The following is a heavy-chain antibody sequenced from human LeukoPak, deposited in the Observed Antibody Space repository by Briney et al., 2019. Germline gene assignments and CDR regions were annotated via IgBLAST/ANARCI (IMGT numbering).Heavy chain of an antibody. CDR3: ARQVRIAAAGTYLYFQH. CDR2: INPNSGGT. Sequence: ASVKVSCKASGYTFTGYYMYWVRQAPGQGLEWMGWINPNSGGTNYAQKFQGRVTMTRDTSISTAYMELSRLRSDDTAVYYCARQVRIAAAGTYLYFQHWGQGTLVTVSS. J-gene: IGHJ1*01. CDR1: GYTFTGYY. V-gene: IGHV1-2*02. D-gene: IGHD6-13*01.